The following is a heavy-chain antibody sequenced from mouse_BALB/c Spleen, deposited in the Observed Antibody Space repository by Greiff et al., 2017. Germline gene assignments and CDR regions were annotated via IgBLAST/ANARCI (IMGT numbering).Heavy chain of an antibody. CDR3: AREGNYGAWFAY. V-gene: IGHV5-6-3*01. D-gene: IGHD2-1*01. CDR2: INSNGGST. Sequence: EVKLVESGGGLVQPGGSLKLSCAASGFTFSSYGMSWVRQTPDKRLELVATINSNGGSTYYPDSVKGRFTISRDNAKNTLYLQMSSLKSEDTAMYYCAREGNYGAWFAYWGQGTLVTVS. CDR1: GFTFSSYG. J-gene: IGHJ3*01.